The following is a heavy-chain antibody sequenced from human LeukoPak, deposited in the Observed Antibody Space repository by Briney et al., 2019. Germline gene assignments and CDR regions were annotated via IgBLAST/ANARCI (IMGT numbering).Heavy chain of an antibody. V-gene: IGHV3-53*01. D-gene: IGHD5-12*01. Sequence: GGSLRLSCAASGFSVSDYFMAWVRQAPGKGLQWVSHIDRGGVTEDADSVKGRFTVSRDTSRNILYLQMSSLRADDTAMYYCARGRASTTIFDYWGRGTLVTVSS. CDR2: IDRGGVT. CDR3: ARGRASTTIFDY. CDR1: GFSVSDYF. J-gene: IGHJ4*02.